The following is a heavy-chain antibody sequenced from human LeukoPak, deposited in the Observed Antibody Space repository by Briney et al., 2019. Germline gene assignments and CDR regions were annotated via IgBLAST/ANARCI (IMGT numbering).Heavy chain of an antibody. CDR2: ISGYNGKT. Sequence: GGSLRLSCAASGFTFTNYGISWVRQAPGQGLEWMGWISGYNGKTNYAQKLQGRVTMTTDTSTSTAYMELRSLRSDDTAVYYCARDTGIAVAGTGDFDYWGQGTLVTVSS. J-gene: IGHJ4*02. V-gene: IGHV1-18*01. D-gene: IGHD6-13*01. CDR1: GFTFTNYG. CDR3: ARDTGIAVAGTGDFDY.